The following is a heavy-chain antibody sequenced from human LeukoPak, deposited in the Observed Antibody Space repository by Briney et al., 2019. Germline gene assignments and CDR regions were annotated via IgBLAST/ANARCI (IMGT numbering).Heavy chain of an antibody. J-gene: IGHJ4*02. CDR1: GGTFSSYA. Sequence: SVKVSCKASGGTFSSYAISWVRQAPGQGLEWMGRIIPILGIANYAQRFQGRVTITADKSTSTAYMELSSLRSEDTAVYYCARGRTTVVQLDYRGQGTLVTVSS. CDR3: ARGRTTVVQLDY. V-gene: IGHV1-69*04. CDR2: IIPILGIA. D-gene: IGHD4-23*01.